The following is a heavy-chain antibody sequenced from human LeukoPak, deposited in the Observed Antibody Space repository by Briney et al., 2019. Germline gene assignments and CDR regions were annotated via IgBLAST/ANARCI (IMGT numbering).Heavy chain of an antibody. CDR3: ARDRVGATDYFDY. V-gene: IGHV3-30-3*01. D-gene: IGHD1-26*01. J-gene: IGHJ4*02. Sequence: GGSLRLSCAASGFALSSYAMHWVRQAPGKGLEWVAVISYDGSNKYYADSVKGRFTISRDNSKNTLYLQMNSLRAEDTAVYYCARDRVGATDYFDYWGQGTLVTVSS. CDR2: ISYDGSNK. CDR1: GFALSSYA.